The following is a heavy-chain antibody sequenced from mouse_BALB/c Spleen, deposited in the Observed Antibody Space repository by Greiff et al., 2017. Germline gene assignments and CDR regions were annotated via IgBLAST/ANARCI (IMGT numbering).Heavy chain of an antibody. Sequence: QVQLKESGPGLVAPSQSLSITCTVSGFSLTSYGVHWVRQPPGKGLEWLGVIWAGGSTNYNSALMSRLSISKDNSKSQVFLKMNSLQTDDTAMYYCARDGGSTMITTGPRAYWGQGTLVTVSA. CDR2: IWAGGST. J-gene: IGHJ3*01. D-gene: IGHD2-4*01. CDR1: GFSLTSYG. CDR3: ARDGGSTMITTGPRAY. V-gene: IGHV2-9*02.